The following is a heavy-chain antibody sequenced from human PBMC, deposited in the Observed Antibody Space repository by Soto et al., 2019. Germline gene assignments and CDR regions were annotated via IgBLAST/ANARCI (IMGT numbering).Heavy chain of an antibody. D-gene: IGHD3-22*01. CDR1: GFTFSDYY. V-gene: IGHV3-11*06. CDR3: ARDSVLLSALDYYDSSGPHELRDY. Sequence: GGSLRLSCAASGFTFSDYYMSWIRQAPGKGLEWVSYISSSSSYTNYADSVKGRFTISRDNAKNSLYLQMNSLRAEDTAVYYCARDSVLLSALDYYDSSGPHELRDYWGQGTLVTVSS. J-gene: IGHJ4*02. CDR2: ISSSSSYT.